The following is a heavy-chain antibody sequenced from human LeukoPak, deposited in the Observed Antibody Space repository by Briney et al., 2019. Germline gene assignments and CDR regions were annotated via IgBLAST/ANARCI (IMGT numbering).Heavy chain of an antibody. D-gene: IGHD2-21*01. V-gene: IGHV3-21*01. CDR1: GFTFSSYS. Sequence: GGSLRLSCAASGFTFSSYSMNWVRQAPGKGLEGVSCISSSSSYTYYADSVKSRFTISRDNAKNSLYLQMNGLRAEDTAVYYCARDAGMIALGFDIWGQGTMVTVSS. J-gene: IGHJ3*02. CDR3: ARDAGMIALGFDI. CDR2: ISSSSSYT.